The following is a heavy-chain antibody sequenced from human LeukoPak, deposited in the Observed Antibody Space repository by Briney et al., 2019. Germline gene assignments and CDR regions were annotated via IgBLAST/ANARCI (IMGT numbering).Heavy chain of an antibody. D-gene: IGHD6-13*01. J-gene: IGHJ4*02. CDR1: GYSISSGYY. CDR2: IYHSGST. Sequence: SETLSLTCAVSGYSISSGYYWGWIRQPPGKGLVWIGSIYHSGSTYYNPSLKSRVTISVDTSKIQFSLKLSSGTAADAAVYYCARGGIAGAAPFDYWGQGTLVTVSS. V-gene: IGHV4-38-2*01. CDR3: ARGGIAGAAPFDY.